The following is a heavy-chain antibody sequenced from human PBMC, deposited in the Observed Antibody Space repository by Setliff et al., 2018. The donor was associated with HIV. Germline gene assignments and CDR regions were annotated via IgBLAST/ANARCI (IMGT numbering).Heavy chain of an antibody. V-gene: IGHV3-7*03. CDR3: ARDKSWITMVRGVYYYYYYMDV. CDR2: IKQDGSEK. Sequence: HPGGSLRLSCAASGFTFSSYWMSWVRQAPGKGLEWVANIKQDGSEKYYVDSVKGRFTISRDNAKNSLYLQMNSLRAEDTAVYYCARDKSWITMVRGVYYYYYYMDVWGKGTTVTVSS. CDR1: GFTFSSYW. D-gene: IGHD3-10*01. J-gene: IGHJ6*03.